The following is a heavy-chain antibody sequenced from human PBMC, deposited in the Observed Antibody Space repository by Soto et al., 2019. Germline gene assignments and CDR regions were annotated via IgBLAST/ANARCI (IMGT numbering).Heavy chain of an antibody. CDR2: ISGSGGST. Sequence: GGSLRLSCAASGFTFSSYAMSWVRQAPGKGLERVSAISGSGGSTYYADSVKGRFTISRDNSKNTLYLQMNSLRAEDTAVYYCAKDSALSTYYYYYYGMDFRGQGTTVTGSS. CDR3: AKDSALSTYYYYYYGMDF. V-gene: IGHV3-23*01. J-gene: IGHJ6*02. D-gene: IGHD2-15*01. CDR1: GFTFSSYA.